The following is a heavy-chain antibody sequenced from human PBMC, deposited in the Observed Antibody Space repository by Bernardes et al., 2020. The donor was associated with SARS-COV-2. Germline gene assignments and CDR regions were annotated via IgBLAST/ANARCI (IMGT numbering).Heavy chain of an antibody. Sequence: GGSLRLSCAASGFTFSNACMSWVRHAPGKGLEWVGRIKSKTDGGTTDYAAPVKGRFTISRDDSKDTLFLQMSSLKTEDTAVYYCITASRSPFWGQGTLVTVSS. CDR3: ITASRSPF. CDR1: GFTFSNAC. V-gene: IGHV3-15*01. J-gene: IGHJ4*02. CDR2: IKSKTDGGTT.